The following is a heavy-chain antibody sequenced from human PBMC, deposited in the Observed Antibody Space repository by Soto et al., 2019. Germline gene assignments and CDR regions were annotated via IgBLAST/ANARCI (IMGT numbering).Heavy chain of an antibody. CDR3: SSTPPVAGTRGYGYFDD. CDR1: GGSISSSSCY. V-gene: IGHV4-39*01. CDR2: IYYSGST. D-gene: IGHD6-19*01. J-gene: IGHJ4*02. Sequence: SETLSLTCTVSGGSISSSSCYWVWNRQPPGKGLEGIGNIYYSGSTNYNQSLKSRVTISVDRYKNSFSLKLSSVTAADTAVYYFSSTPPVAGTRGYGYFDDWGQGTLVTVSS.